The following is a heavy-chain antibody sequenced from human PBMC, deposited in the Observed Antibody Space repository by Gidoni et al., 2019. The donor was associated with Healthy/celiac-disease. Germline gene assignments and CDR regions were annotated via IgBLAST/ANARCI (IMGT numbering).Heavy chain of an antibody. V-gene: IGHV3-33*01. CDR2: IWYDGSNK. Sequence: QVQLVESGGGVVQPGRSLRLSCAASGFTFSSYGMHWVRQAPGKGLEWVSVIWYDGSNKDDAESVKGRFTISRDNSKNTLYLQMNSLRAEDTAVYYCARDLLVGATPVPFDYWGQGTLVTVSS. CDR3: ARDLLVGATPVPFDY. CDR1: GFTFSSYG. D-gene: IGHD1-26*01. J-gene: IGHJ4*02.